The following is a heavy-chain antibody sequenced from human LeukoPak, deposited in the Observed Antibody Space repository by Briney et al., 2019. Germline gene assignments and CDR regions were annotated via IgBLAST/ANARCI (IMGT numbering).Heavy chain of an antibody. J-gene: IGHJ4*02. Sequence: SETLSLTCTVSGGSISSGGYYWSWIRQHPGKGLEWIGYIYYSGSTYYNPSLKSRVTISVDTSKNQFSLKLSSVTAADTAVHYCARVSSGWYSSDYWGQGTLVTVSS. CDR1: GGSISSGGYY. CDR2: IYYSGST. CDR3: ARVSSGWYSSDY. V-gene: IGHV4-31*03. D-gene: IGHD6-19*01.